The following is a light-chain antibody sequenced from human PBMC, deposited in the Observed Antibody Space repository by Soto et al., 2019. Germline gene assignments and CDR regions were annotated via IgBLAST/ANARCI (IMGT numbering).Light chain of an antibody. CDR2: DAS. V-gene: IGKV1-5*01. J-gene: IGKJ1*01. CDR3: QQYKSYKT. CDR1: QTISSG. Sequence: DIPMTQSPSTLSASVGDRVTITCRASQTISSGLAWYPQKPGKAPKVLIYDASTLESGVPSRFSGSGSGTEFTLTISSLQPDDFATYYCQQYKSYKTFGQGTKVEIK.